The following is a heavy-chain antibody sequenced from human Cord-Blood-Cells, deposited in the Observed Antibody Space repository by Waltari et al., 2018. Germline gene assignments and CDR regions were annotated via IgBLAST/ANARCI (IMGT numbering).Heavy chain of an antibody. V-gene: IGHV4-59*01. J-gene: IGHJ3*02. CDR1: GGSISRYY. Sequence: QVQLQESGPGLVKPSETLSLTSTVSGGSISRYYCSWIRQPPGKGLEWIGYIYYSGSTNYNPSLKSRVTISVDTSKNQFSLKLSSVTAADTAVYYCARANWGNAFDIWGQGTMVTVSS. CDR2: IYYSGST. D-gene: IGHD7-27*01. CDR3: ARANWGNAFDI.